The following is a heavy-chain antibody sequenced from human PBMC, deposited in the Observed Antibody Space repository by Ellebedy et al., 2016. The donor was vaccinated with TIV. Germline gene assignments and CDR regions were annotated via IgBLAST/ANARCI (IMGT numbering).Heavy chain of an antibody. V-gene: IGHV3-9*01. D-gene: IGHD3-16*01. Sequence: SLKISCAASGFTFHDYAMQWVRQAPGKGLEWVSGISWNSETIGYADSVKGRFTISRDNAKNSLYLQMNSLRIEDTALYYCAKDISSTVVWGAFDIWGHGTMVTVSS. CDR3: AKDISSTVVWGAFDI. CDR1: GFTFHDYA. CDR2: ISWNSETI. J-gene: IGHJ3*02.